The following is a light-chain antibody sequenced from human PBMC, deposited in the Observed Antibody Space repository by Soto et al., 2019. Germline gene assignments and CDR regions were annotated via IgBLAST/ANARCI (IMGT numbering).Light chain of an antibody. CDR2: GAS. Sequence: EIVLTQSPGTLSLSPWERATLSCRASQSVSSSYLAWHQQKPGQAPRLLIYGASNRATGIPDRFSGSGSGADFTLTISRLEPEDFAVYYCQQYVGSPPRITFGQGTRLEIK. V-gene: IGKV3-20*01. CDR3: QQYVGSPPRIT. CDR1: QSVSSSY. J-gene: IGKJ5*01.